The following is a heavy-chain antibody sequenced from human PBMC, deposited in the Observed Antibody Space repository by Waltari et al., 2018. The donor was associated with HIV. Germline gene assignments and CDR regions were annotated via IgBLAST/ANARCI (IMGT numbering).Heavy chain of an antibody. CDR1: GFTFTTYW. J-gene: IGHJ4*02. D-gene: IGHD3-22*01. CDR2: IKQDGGEK. Sequence: GFTFTTYWMSWVRQAPGKGLDWVASIKQDGGEKYYVDSVKGRFTISRDNTKNSVYLQMNSLRAEDTAVYRCARDRYFGDTHFYDASGFYSYIFDYWGQGSLVTVSS. CDR3: ARDRYFGDTHFYDASGFYSYIFDY. V-gene: IGHV3-7*01.